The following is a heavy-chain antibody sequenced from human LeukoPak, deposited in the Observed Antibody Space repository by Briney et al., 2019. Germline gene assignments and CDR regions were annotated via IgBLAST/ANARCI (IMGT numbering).Heavy chain of an antibody. D-gene: IGHD2-15*01. CDR1: GYSISSGYY. CDR3: AKSPVSSCRGSFCYPFDY. J-gene: IGHJ4*02. CDR2: IYHSGST. Sequence: SETLSLTCTVSGYSISSGYYWGWIRQPPGEGLEWIGSIYHSGSTYYNPALKSRVTISVDTSKNQFSLKLSSVTAADTAVYFCAKSPVSSCRGSFCYPFDYWGQGNLVTVSS. V-gene: IGHV4-38-2*02.